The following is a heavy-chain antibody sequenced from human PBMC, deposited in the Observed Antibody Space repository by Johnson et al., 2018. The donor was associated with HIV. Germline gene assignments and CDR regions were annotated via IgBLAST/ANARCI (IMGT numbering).Heavy chain of an antibody. Sequence: VLLVESGGGVVRPGGSLRVSCAASGFTFDDYGMNWVRQAPGKGLEWVSGISGSGGSIYYADSVKGRFTISRDNSKNTLYLQMNSLRAEDTAVYYCAKDRGLSAFDIWGQGTMVTVSS. D-gene: IGHD3-10*01. CDR3: AKDRGLSAFDI. CDR1: GFTFDDYG. J-gene: IGHJ3*02. CDR2: ISGSGGSI. V-gene: IGHV3-20*04.